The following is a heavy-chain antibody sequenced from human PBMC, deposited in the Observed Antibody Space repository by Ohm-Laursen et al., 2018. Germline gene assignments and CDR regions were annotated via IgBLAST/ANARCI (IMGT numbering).Heavy chain of an antibody. Sequence: SLRLSCAASGFTFSDYYMSWIRQAPGKGLEWLSYISSSGTTKYYADSVKGRFTISRDNAKNSLYLQMNSLRAEDTAVYYCARDGVDFWTGRPYYYYGMDVWGQGTTVTVSS. J-gene: IGHJ6*02. CDR1: GFTFSDYY. V-gene: IGHV3-11*04. D-gene: IGHD3/OR15-3a*01. CDR3: ARDGVDFWTGRPYYYYGMDV. CDR2: ISSSGTTK.